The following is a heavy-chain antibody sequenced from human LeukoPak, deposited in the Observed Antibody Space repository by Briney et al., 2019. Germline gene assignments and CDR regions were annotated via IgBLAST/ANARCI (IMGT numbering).Heavy chain of an antibody. J-gene: IGHJ4*02. D-gene: IGHD5-12*01. CDR2: ISGYNYNT. CDR3: ARGKSVATAPRHPFDY. V-gene: IGHV1-18*01. CDR1: GYSFTSYG. Sequence: ASVKVSCKASGYSFTSYGISWVRQAPGQGLEWMGWISGYNYNTNYAQKFRGGVTMTTDTSTNTVDMEPRSLRSDDTAVYYCARGKSVATAPRHPFDYWGQGTLVTVSS.